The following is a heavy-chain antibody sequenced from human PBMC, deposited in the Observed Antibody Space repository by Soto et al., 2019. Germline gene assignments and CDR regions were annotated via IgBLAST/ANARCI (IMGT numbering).Heavy chain of an antibody. Sequence: QVQLVQSGAEVNKPGSSVKVSCKSSGGTFSSYAISWVRQAPGQGLEWMGGIIPIFGTANYAQKFQGRVTITADKCTSTAYMELSSLRSEATAVYYCARLGNVDTAMVDGMDVCGNGTTVTVSS. CDR2: IIPIFGTA. D-gene: IGHD5-18*01. V-gene: IGHV1-69*06. CDR1: GGTFSSYA. CDR3: ARLGNVDTAMVDGMDV. J-gene: IGHJ6*04.